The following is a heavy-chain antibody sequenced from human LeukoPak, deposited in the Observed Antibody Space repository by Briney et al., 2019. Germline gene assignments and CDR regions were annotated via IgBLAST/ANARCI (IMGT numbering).Heavy chain of an antibody. D-gene: IGHD2-8*01. J-gene: IGHJ5*02. CDR2: IYYSGCT. V-gene: IGHV4-30-4*08. CDR3: ARDDCTNGHGWFDP. Sequence: PSETLSLTCTVSGGSISSGDYYWSWIRPLPGKGLEWIGYIYYSGCTYYNPSLKSRVTISVDTSKNQFSLKLSSVTAADTAVYYCARDDCTNGHGWFDPWGQGTLVTVSS. CDR1: GGSISSGDYY.